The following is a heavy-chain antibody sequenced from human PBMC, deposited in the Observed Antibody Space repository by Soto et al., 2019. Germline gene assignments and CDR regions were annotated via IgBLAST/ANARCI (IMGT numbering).Heavy chain of an antibody. CDR1: GFTFSSYA. V-gene: IGHV3-23*01. Sequence: EVQLLESGGGLVQPGGSLRLSCAASGFTFSSYAMSWVRQAPGKGLEWVSAISGSGGSTYYADSVKGRFTISRDNSKNTLYLQMNSLRAEDTAVYYCAKGGSNYEDYGDYLTPSREQTPFDYWGQGTLVTVSS. D-gene: IGHD4-17*01. CDR3: AKGGSNYEDYGDYLTPSREQTPFDY. CDR2: ISGSGGST. J-gene: IGHJ4*02.